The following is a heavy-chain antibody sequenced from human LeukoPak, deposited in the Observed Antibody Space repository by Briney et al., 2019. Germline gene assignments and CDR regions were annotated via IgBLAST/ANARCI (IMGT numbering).Heavy chain of an antibody. J-gene: IGHJ4*02. V-gene: IGHV3-9*01. CDR2: ISWNSGSI. CDR1: GFTFDDYA. D-gene: IGHD2-2*01. Sequence: GGSLRLSCAASGFTFDDYAMHWVRQAPGKGLEWVSGISWNSGSIGYVDSVKGRFTISRDNAKNSLYLQMNSLRAEDTALYYCAKDPRQGPGTNYFDYWGQGTLVTVSS. CDR3: AKDPRQGPGTNYFDY.